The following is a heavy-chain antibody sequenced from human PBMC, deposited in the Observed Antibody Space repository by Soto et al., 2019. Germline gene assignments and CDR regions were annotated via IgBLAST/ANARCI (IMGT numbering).Heavy chain of an antibody. CDR2: IFYTGST. CDR3: VRKVAGTSRFDY. D-gene: IGHD6-19*01. J-gene: IGHJ4*02. CDR1: GGSINNYY. V-gene: IGHV4-59*01. Sequence: QVQLQESGPGLVKPSETLSLTCSVSGGSINNYYWSWIRQPPGKGLEWVGYIFYTGSTNYNPSLKSRVTRTVDTSKNQFSLKLNSVTAADTAGYYCVRKVAGTSRFDYWGQGTLVTVSS.